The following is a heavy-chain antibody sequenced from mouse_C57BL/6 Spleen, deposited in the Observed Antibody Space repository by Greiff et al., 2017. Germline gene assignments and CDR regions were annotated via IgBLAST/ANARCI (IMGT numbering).Heavy chain of an antibody. CDR1: GYTFTSYW. CDR2: IYPGSGST. CDR3: ARYEYYGSSYLYYYAMDY. D-gene: IGHD1-1*01. Sequence: QVQLQQPGAELVKPGASVKMSCKASGYTFTSYWITWVKQRPGQGLEWIGDIYPGSGSTNYNEKFKSKATLTVDTSSSTAYMQLSSLTSEDSAVYYCARYEYYGSSYLYYYAMDYWGQGTSVTVSS. J-gene: IGHJ4*01. V-gene: IGHV1-55*01.